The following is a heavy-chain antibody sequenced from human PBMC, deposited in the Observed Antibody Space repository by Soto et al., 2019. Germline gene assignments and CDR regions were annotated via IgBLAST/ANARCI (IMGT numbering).Heavy chain of an antibody. CDR3: ARHNVGYCSSTSCFSSFYYYYGMDV. CDR1: GYSFTSYG. D-gene: IGHD2-2*01. V-gene: IGHV5-51*01. Sequence: GASLKISWKGAGYSFTSYGGGWVRQMPGKGLEWMGIIYPGDSDTRYSPSFQGQVTISADKSISTAYLQWSSLKASDTAMYYCARHNVGYCSSTSCFSSFYYYYGMDVWGQGTTVTVSS. J-gene: IGHJ6*02. CDR2: IYPGDSDT.